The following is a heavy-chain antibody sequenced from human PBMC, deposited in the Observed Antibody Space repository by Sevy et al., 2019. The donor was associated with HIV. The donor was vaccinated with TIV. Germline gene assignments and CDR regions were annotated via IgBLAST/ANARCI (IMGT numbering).Heavy chain of an antibody. V-gene: IGHV4-59*01. J-gene: IGHJ3*02. Sequence: SETLSLTCTVSGGSISSYYWSWIRQPPGKGLEWIGYIYYSGSTNYNPSLKSRVTISVDTSKNQFSLKLSSVTAADTAVYYCARETTVTKGAFDICGQGTMVTVSS. CDR2: IYYSGST. CDR3: ARETTVTKGAFDI. CDR1: GGSISSYY. D-gene: IGHD4-17*01.